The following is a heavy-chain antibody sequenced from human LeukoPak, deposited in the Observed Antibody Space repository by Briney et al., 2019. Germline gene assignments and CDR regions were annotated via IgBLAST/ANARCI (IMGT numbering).Heavy chain of an antibody. J-gene: IGHJ4*02. Sequence: GGSLRLSCAASGFTFSSYGMHWVRQAPGKGLEWVSSISSSSSYIYYADSVKGRFTISRDNSKNALYLQMNSLRAEDTAVYYCAKDPYPTISYDSSGYWFDYWGQGTLVTVSS. CDR1: GFTFSSYG. V-gene: IGHV3-21*01. CDR2: ISSSSSYI. CDR3: AKDPYPTISYDSSGYWFDY. D-gene: IGHD3-22*01.